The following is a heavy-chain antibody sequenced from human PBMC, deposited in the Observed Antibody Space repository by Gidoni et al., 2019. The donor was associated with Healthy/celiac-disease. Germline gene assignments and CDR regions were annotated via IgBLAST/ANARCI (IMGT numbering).Heavy chain of an antibody. V-gene: IGHV3-33*01. CDR2: ILYDGSNK. J-gene: IGHJ3*02. Sequence: QVPLVESGGGVVQPGRSLRRSCAASGFTFRSDGMPWVRQAPGKGLEWLAVILYDGSNKYYADSVKGRFTISRDNSKNTLYLQMNSRRAEDTAVYYCARDSLRWEGAFDIWGQGTMVTVSS. CDR3: ARDSLRWEGAFDI. CDR1: GFTFRSDG. D-gene: IGHD1-26*01.